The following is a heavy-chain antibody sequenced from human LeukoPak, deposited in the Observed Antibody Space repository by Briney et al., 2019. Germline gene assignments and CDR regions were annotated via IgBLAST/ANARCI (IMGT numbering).Heavy chain of an antibody. V-gene: IGHV3-74*01. J-gene: IGHJ4*02. Sequence: GGSLRLSCATSGFTFSTYWMHWVRQAPGKGLVWVSRINSDGSIISYADSVKGRFTISSDKPKNSLYLQMNSLRAEDTAVYYCARMGYCCGSSCYSLFYYWGQGTPVTVSS. CDR2: INSDGSII. CDR3: ARMGYCCGSSCYSLFYY. CDR1: GFTFSTYW. D-gene: IGHD2-15*01.